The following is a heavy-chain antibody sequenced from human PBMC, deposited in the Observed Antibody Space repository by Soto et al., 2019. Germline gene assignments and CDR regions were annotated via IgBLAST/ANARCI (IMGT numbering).Heavy chain of an antibody. CDR1: GFTFSNYA. Sequence: EVQLLDSGGGLVQPGGSLRLSCAASGFTFSNYAMTWVRQGPGKGLEWVSGLSGSGGRSYYADSVKGRFNISRDNSKSTLYLQMNSLRAEDTAVYYCAKAYFVWSSEQPYYFDYWGQGTLVTVSS. CDR3: AKAYFVWSSEQPYYFDY. D-gene: IGHD3-16*01. V-gene: IGHV3-23*01. CDR2: LSGSGGRS. J-gene: IGHJ4*02.